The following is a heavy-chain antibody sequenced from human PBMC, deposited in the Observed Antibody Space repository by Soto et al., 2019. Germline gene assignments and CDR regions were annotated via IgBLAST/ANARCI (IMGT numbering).Heavy chain of an antibody. D-gene: IGHD3-3*01. CDR3: AKARLRFLEWSWRHYYGMDV. Sequence: GGSLRLSSAASGFTFSSYGMHWVRQAPGKGLEWVAVISYDGSNKYYADSVKGRFTISRDNSKNTLYLQMNSLRAEDTAVYYCAKARLRFLEWSWRHYYGMDVWGQGTTVTVSS. CDR2: ISYDGSNK. CDR1: GFTFSSYG. J-gene: IGHJ6*02. V-gene: IGHV3-30*18.